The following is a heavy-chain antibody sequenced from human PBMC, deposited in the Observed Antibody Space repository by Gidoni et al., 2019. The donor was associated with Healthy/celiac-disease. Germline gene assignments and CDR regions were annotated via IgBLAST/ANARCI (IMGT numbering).Heavy chain of an antibody. CDR1: GGTFSSYA. V-gene: IGHV1-69*01. CDR2: IIPIFGTA. CDR3: ARVDTAMVIQDYYYGMDV. Sequence: QVQLVQSGAEVKKPGSSVKVSCKASGGTFSSYAISWVRQAPGQGLEWMGGIIPIFGTANYAQKFQGRVTITADESTSTAYMELSSLRSEDTAVYYCARVDTAMVIQDYYYGMDVWGQGTTVTVSS. J-gene: IGHJ6*02. D-gene: IGHD5-18*01.